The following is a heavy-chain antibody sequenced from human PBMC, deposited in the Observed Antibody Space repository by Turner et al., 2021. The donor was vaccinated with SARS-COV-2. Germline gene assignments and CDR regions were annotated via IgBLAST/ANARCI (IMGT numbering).Heavy chain of an antibody. CDR3: ARNSPKWYYYDSSGYYDY. Sequence: QLQLQESGPGLVKPSETLSLTCTVSDGSISSSSYYWGWIRQPPGKGLEWIGGIYYSGSTYYNPSLKSRVTISVDTSKNQFSLKLSSVTAADTAVYYYARNSPKWYYYDSSGYYDYWGQGTLVTVSS. CDR2: IYYSGST. CDR1: DGSISSSSYY. D-gene: IGHD3-22*01. J-gene: IGHJ4*02. V-gene: IGHV4-39*01.